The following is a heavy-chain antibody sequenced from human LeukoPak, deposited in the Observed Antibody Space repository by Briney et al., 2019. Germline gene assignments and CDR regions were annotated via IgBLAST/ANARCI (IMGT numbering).Heavy chain of an antibody. V-gene: IGHV4-4*09. CDR1: GGSISSYY. D-gene: IGHD3-3*01. CDR3: ARHSRVAGSFDS. CDR2: IYTSGST. Sequence: PSETLSLTCTVSGGSISSYYWSWIRQPPRKAREGIGYIYTSGSTNYNPSLKSRVTISVDTSKKQFSLKPSSVTAADTAVYYCARHSRVAGSFDSWGQGTLVTVSS. J-gene: IGHJ5*01.